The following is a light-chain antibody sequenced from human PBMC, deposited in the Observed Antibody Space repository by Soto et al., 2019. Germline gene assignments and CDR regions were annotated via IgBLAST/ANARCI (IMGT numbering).Light chain of an antibody. J-gene: IGKJ4*02. CDR3: QQRSNWPLT. CDR1: QSVSNY. Sequence: EIVLTQSPATLSLSPGERASLTFSASQSVSNYLAWYQQKPGQAPRLLLYDASNRATGIPARFSGSGSGTDFPLTISSLEPEEFAVYYCQQRSNWPLTFGGGTKVEI. CDR2: DAS. V-gene: IGKV3-11*01.